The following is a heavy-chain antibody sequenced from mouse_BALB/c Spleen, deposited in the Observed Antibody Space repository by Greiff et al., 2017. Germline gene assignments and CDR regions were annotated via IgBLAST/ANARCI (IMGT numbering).Heavy chain of an antibody. CDR1: GFSLTSYG. Sequence: VKLVESGPGLVQPSQSLSITCTVSGFSLTSYGVHWVRQSPGKGLEWLGVIWSGGSTAYNAAFISRLSISKDNSKSQVFFKMNSLQANDTAIYYCARNGNYRGDYAMDYWGQGTSVTVSS. J-gene: IGHJ4*01. CDR3: ARNGNYRGDYAMDY. V-gene: IGHV2-2*02. CDR2: IWSGGST. D-gene: IGHD2-12*01.